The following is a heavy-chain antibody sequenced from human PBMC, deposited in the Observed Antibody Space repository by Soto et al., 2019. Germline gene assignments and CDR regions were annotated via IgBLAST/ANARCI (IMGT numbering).Heavy chain of an antibody. CDR3: ARVGGRIQLWHHYYYMDV. Sequence: ASVKVSCKASGYTFTSYDINWVRQATGQGLEWMGWMNPNSGNTGYAQKFQGRVTMTRNTSISTAFMELSSLRSEDTAVYYCARVGGRIQLWHHYYYMDVWGKGTTVTVSS. D-gene: IGHD5-18*01. CDR2: MNPNSGNT. V-gene: IGHV1-8*01. CDR1: GYTFTSYD. J-gene: IGHJ6*03.